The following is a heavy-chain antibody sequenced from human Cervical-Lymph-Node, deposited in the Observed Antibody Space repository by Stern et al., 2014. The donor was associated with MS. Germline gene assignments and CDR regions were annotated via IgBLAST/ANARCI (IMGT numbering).Heavy chain of an antibody. CDR3: ARGVAGNYFDY. Sequence: QMQLVQSGAEVKKPGSSVKVSCKASGGTFSNYAINWVRQAPGQGLEWMGGIIPLFGTSNYAQRFQGRVTLNTDNSTSTVYMELSSLRSEDTAVYYCARGVAGNYFDYWGQGTLVTVSS. J-gene: IGHJ4*02. CDR2: IIPLFGTS. V-gene: IGHV1-69*06. D-gene: IGHD6-19*01. CDR1: GGTFSNYA.